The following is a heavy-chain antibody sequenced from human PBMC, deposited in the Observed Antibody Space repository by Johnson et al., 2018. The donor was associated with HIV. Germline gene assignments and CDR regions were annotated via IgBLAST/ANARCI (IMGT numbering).Heavy chain of an antibody. J-gene: IGHJ3*02. CDR3: ARGGIRGYSYGPGAFDI. CDR2: IYSGGST. Sequence: VQLVESGGGLVQPRGSLRLSCAASGFTVSSNYMSWVRQAPGKGLEWVSVIYSGGSTYYADSVKGRFTISRDNSKNTLYLQMNSLRAEDTAVYYCARGGIRGYSYGPGAFDIWGQGTMVTVSS. CDR1: GFTVSSNY. V-gene: IGHV3-53*01. D-gene: IGHD5-18*01.